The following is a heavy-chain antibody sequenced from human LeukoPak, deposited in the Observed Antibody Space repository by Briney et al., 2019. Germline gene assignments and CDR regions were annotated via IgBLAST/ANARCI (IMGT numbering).Heavy chain of an antibody. D-gene: IGHD3-22*01. J-gene: IGHJ3*02. CDR3: ARGQYYYDSSGPLGAFDI. CDR2: INPSGGST. V-gene: IGHV1-46*01. CDR1: GYTFTGYY. Sequence: ASVKVSCKASGYTFTGYYMHWVRQAPGQGLEWMGIINPSGGSTSYAQKFQGRVTMTRDTSTSTVYMELSSLRSEDTAVYYCARGQYYYDSSGPLGAFDIWGQGTMVTVSS.